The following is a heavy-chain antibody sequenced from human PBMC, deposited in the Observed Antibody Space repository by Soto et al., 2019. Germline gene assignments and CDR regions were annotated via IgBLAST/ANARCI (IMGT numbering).Heavy chain of an antibody. CDR1: GFTFSSYS. CDR3: GTWRGSSWFDY. D-gene: IGHD2-2*01. CDR2: IFSSDSSA. V-gene: IGHV5-51*01. Sequence: PGESLKISCNASGFTFSSYSLGWGRHMPGKGLQWMGNIFSSDSSAKYSPSFVGQVTISVDRSINTAYLQWSSLKASDTAIYYCGTWRGSSWFDYWGPGTLVTVSS. J-gene: IGHJ4*02.